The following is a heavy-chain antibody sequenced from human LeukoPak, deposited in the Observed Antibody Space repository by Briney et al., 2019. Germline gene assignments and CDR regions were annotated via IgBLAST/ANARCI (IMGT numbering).Heavy chain of an antibody. CDR2: IYTSGST. CDR1: GGSISSGSYY. J-gene: IGHJ5*02. Sequence: SETLSLTCTVSGGSISSGSYYWSWIRQPAGKGLEWLGRIYTSGSTNYNPSLKSRVSMSVDTSKTQFSLRLSSVTAADTAVYYCARDMNHYASRYYNGNWFDPWGQGILVTVSS. D-gene: IGHD3-10*01. V-gene: IGHV4-61*02. CDR3: ARDMNHYASRYYNGNWFDP.